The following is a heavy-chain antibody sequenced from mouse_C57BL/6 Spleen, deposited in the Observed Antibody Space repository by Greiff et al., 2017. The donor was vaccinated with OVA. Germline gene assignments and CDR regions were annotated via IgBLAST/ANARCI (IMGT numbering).Heavy chain of an antibody. CDR1: GYSITSGYY. Sequence: EVQLQQSGPGLVKPSQSLSLTCSVTGYSITSGYYWNWIRQFPGNKLEWMGYISYDGSNNYNPSLKNRISITRDTSKNQFFLKLNSVTTEDTATYYCAREGITTGVGAMDYWGQGTSVTVSS. D-gene: IGHD1-1*01. CDR2: ISYDGSN. CDR3: AREGITTGVGAMDY. J-gene: IGHJ4*01. V-gene: IGHV3-6*01.